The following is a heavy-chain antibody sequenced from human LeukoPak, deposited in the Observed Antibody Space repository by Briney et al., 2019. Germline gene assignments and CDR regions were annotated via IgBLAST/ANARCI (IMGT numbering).Heavy chain of an antibody. CDR2: ISGSGDST. D-gene: IGHD2-15*01. V-gene: IGHV3-23*01. CDR3: AKDPYYCSGGTCFAECIPH. CDR1: GFSFNGIA. Sequence: GRSLRLSCVASGFSFNGIAMSWDRQAPGKGLERVSAISGSGDSTHYADSVKGRVTISRDNAKNTLFLQMNSLRVEDTAVYYCAKDPYYCSGGTCFAECIPHWGQGTLVTVSS. J-gene: IGHJ1*01.